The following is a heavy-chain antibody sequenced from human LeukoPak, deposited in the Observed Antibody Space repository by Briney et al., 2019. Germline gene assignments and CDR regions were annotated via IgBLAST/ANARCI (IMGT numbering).Heavy chain of an antibody. V-gene: IGHV3-30*18. CDR2: ISYDGSNE. CDR3: AKDRGGSRVRTSYYYYGMDV. D-gene: IGHD2-15*01. CDR1: GFTFSSYG. Sequence: GGSLRLSCAASGFTFSSYGMHWVRQAPGKGLEWVAVISYDGSNEYYADSVKGRFTISRDNSKNTLYLQMNSLRAEDTAVYYCAKDRGGSRVRTSYYYYGMDVWGQGTTVTVSS. J-gene: IGHJ6*02.